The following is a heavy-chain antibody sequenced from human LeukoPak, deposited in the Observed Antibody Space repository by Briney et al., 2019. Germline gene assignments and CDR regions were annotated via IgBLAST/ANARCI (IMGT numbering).Heavy chain of an antibody. V-gene: IGHV5-51*01. CDR3: ARQLSSDDPLDD. D-gene: IGHD6-19*01. J-gene: IGHJ4*02. CDR1: GYRFTTYW. CDR2: IYPADSDT. Sequence: GESLNISCKGSGYRFTTYWIAWVRQMPGKALERMGIIYPADSDTRYSPSFQGQVTISADKSISTAYLQWSSLKASDTAIYYCARQLSSDDPLDDWGQGTLVTVSS.